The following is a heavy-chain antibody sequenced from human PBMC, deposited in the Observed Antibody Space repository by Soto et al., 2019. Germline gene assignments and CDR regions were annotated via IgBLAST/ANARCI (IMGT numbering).Heavy chain of an antibody. V-gene: IGHV1-18*01. CDR2: ISTYNGNI. CDR3: ARDRDYYGADSYPH. Sequence: QVQLVQSGAEVKKPGASVKVSCKASGYIFTSYGISWMRQAPGQGLEWMGWISTYNGNINYAQKLQGRVTMTTDTSTGTVYMELRSLRFDDTAVCYCARDRDYYGADSYPHWGQGTLVTVSS. D-gene: IGHD3-10*01. CDR1: GYIFTSYG. J-gene: IGHJ4*02.